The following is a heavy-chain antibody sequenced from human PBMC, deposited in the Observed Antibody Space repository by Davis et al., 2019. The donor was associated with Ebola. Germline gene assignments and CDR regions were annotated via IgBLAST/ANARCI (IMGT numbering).Heavy chain of an antibody. Sequence: PSETLSLTCAISGDSVSSGGWNWIRQSPSRGLEWLGRTYYNSKWYSDYAVSVKSRITINPDTSKNQFSLQPNSVTPEDTALYYCARGWLRAGMDVWGEGTTVTVSS. D-gene: IGHD5-18*01. CDR3: ARGWLRAGMDV. V-gene: IGHV6-1*01. J-gene: IGHJ6*04. CDR2: TYYNSKWYS. CDR1: GDSVSSGG.